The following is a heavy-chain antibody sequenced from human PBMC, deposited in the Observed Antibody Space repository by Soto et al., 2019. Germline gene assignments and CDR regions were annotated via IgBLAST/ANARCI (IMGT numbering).Heavy chain of an antibody. J-gene: IGHJ4*02. CDR2: ISGSGGST. V-gene: IGHV3-23*01. CDR1: GFTFSSYA. CDR3: AKDPGNWGLIPFDY. Sequence: GGSLRLSCAASGFTFSSYAMSWVRQAPGKGLEWVSAISGSGGSTYYADSVKGRFTISRDNSKNTLYPQMNSLRAEDTAVYYCAKDPGNWGLIPFDYWGQGTLVTVSS. D-gene: IGHD7-27*01.